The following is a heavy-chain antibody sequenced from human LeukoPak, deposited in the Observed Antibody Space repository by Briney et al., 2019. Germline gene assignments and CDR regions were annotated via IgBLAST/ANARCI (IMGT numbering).Heavy chain of an antibody. CDR3: AKDLAGSGSYSFDY. Sequence: PGGSLRLSCGASGFIFSNYAMSWVRQAPGKGLEWVSSVSGTGGSTNYADSVKGRFTISRDNSKNTLYLQMNSLRAEDTAVYYCAKDLAGSGSYSFDYWGQGTLVTVSS. CDR1: GFIFSNYA. CDR2: VSGTGGST. J-gene: IGHJ4*02. D-gene: IGHD1-26*01. V-gene: IGHV3-23*01.